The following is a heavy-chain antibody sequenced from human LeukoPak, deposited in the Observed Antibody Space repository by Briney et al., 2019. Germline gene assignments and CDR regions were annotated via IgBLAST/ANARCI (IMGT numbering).Heavy chain of an antibody. V-gene: IGHV3-7*01. J-gene: IGHJ4*02. CDR2: IKEDGSEK. D-gene: IGHD1-7*01. CDR3: ARDKELGSQRRSSFDY. Sequence: GGSLRLSCEASGFTFSNYWMSWVRQAPGKGLEWVANIKEDGSEKYHVDSVMGRFTISRDNAKNSLYLQMNSLRVEDTAVYYCARDKELGSQRRSSFDYWGQGTLLTVSS. CDR1: GFTFSNYW.